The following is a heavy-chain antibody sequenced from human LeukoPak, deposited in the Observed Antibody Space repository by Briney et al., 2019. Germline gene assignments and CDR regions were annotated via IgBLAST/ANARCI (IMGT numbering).Heavy chain of an antibody. CDR1: GFTFNNYA. CDR3: ASTNTFYGDYYFDY. D-gene: IGHD4-17*01. J-gene: IGHJ4*02. CDR2: ISGSGRDT. V-gene: IGHV3-23*01. Sequence: GGSLRLSCAASGFTFNNYAMSWVRQAPGKGLEWVSAISGSGRDTYYADSMKGRFTISRDNSQNTLYLQMNSPRAEDTAVYYCASTNTFYGDYYFDYWGQGTLVTVSS.